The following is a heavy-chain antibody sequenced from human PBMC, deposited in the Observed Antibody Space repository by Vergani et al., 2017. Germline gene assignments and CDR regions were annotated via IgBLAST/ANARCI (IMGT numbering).Heavy chain of an antibody. V-gene: IGHV3-30*02. Sequence: QVQLVESGGGVVQPGGSLRLSCAASGFTFNSYGMHWVRQAPGKGLEWGASIRSDESRRYYGDSMEGPFTISRDNSKNTLYLQMKSLRPEDTAVYYCAKEGGGYCSGGTCYPEYWGQGTLVIVSS. J-gene: IGHJ4*02. D-gene: IGHD2-15*01. CDR1: GFTFNSYG. CDR2: IRSDESRR. CDR3: AKEGGGYCSGGTCYPEY.